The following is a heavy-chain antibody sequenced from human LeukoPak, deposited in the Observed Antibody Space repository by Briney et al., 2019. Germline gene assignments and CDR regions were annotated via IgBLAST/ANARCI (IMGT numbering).Heavy chain of an antibody. CDR3: ARDRGIAVADVAFDI. D-gene: IGHD6-19*01. V-gene: IGHV1-2*02. Sequence: ASVKVSCKASGYTFTGYYMHWVRQAPGQGLEWMGWINPNSGGTNYAQKFQGRATMTRDTSISTAYMELSRLRSDDTAVYYCARDRGIAVADVAFDIWGQGTMVTVSS. J-gene: IGHJ3*02. CDR2: INPNSGGT. CDR1: GYTFTGYY.